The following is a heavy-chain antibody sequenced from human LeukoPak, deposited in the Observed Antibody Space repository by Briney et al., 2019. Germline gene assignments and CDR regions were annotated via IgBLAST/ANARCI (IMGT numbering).Heavy chain of an antibody. V-gene: IGHV3-33*01. J-gene: IGHJ4*02. CDR2: IWNDGSNT. D-gene: IGHD1-26*01. CDR1: GFIFSDYG. Sequence: PGGSLRLSCAASGFIFSDYGMHWVRQAPGKGLEWVAVIWNDGSNTYYGDSVKGLFTISRDNSKNTLYLQMNSLTAEDTAVFYCARVGSRGYYFDYWGQGTLVSVSS. CDR3: ARVGSRGYYFDY.